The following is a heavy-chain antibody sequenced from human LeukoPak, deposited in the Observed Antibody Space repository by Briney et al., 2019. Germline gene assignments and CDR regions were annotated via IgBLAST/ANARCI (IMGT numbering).Heavy chain of an antibody. CDR3: ARAYCRGGSCYSGDAFDI. CDR2: ISSSSSYI. Sequence: GGSLRLSCAACGFTFSSYSMNWVRQAPGKGLEWVSFISSSSSYIYYADSVKGRFTISRDNAKNSLYLQMNSLRAEDTAVYYCARAYCRGGSCYSGDAFDIWGQGTMVTVSS. J-gene: IGHJ3*02. CDR1: GFTFSSYS. D-gene: IGHD2-15*01. V-gene: IGHV3-21*01.